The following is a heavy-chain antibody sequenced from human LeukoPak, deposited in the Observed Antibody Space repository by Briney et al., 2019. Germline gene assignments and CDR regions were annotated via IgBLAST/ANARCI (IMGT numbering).Heavy chain of an antibody. Sequence: SETLSLTCADYGGSFSGYYWSWIRQPPGKGLEWIGEINHSGSTNYNPSLKSRVTISVDTSKNQFSLKLSSVTAADTAVYYCARGRTVSLTHFDYWGQGTLVTVSS. V-gene: IGHV4-34*01. CDR3: ARGRTVSLTHFDY. CDR2: INHSGST. D-gene: IGHD3-9*01. J-gene: IGHJ4*02. CDR1: GGSFSGYY.